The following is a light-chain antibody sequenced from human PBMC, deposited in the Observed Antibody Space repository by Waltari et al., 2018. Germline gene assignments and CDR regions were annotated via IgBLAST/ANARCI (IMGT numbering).Light chain of an antibody. CDR2: VTS. CDR1: QDIGRY. J-gene: IGKJ3*01. Sequence: AIQLTQSPSSLSASVGDRVTITCRASQDIGRYLAWYQQKPGKAPKLLIYVTSILQCGVSSRFSGSGSGTDFTLTITSLRPEDSATYYCQQVNTSPFTFGPGSKVDVK. V-gene: IGKV1-13*02. CDR3: QQVNTSPFT.